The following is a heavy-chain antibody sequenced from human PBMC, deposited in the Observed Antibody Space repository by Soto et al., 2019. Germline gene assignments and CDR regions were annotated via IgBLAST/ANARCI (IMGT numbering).Heavy chain of an antibody. CDR3: ARASSITIFGVVIKNDAFDI. D-gene: IGHD3-3*01. J-gene: IGHJ3*02. V-gene: IGHV1-2*04. CDR1: GYTFTGYY. Sequence: ASVKVSCKASGYTFTGYYMHWVRQAPGQGLEGMGWINPNSGGTNYAQKFQGWVTMTRDTSISTAYMELSRLRSDDTAVYYCARASSITIFGVVIKNDAFDIWGQGTMVTVSS. CDR2: INPNSGGT.